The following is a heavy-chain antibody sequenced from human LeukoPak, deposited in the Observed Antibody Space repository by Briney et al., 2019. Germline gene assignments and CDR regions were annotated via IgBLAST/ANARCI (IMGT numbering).Heavy chain of an antibody. V-gene: IGHV1-46*01. D-gene: IGHD3-9*01. CDR2: INPSGGST. J-gene: IGHJ6*03. CDR1: GYTFTSYY. Sequence: ASVKVSCKASGYTFTSYYMHWVRQAPGQGLEWMGIINPSGGSTSYAQKFQGRVTMTRDTSTSTVYMELSSLRSEDTAVYYCATTDILTGYRSYYYYYYMDLWGKGTTVTVSS. CDR3: ATTDILTGYRSYYYYYYMDL.